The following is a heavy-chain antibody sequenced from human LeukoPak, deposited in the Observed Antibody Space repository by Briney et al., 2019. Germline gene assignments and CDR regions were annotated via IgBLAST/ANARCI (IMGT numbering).Heavy chain of an antibody. J-gene: IGHJ4*02. CDR1: GYTFTGYY. CDR3: ARDLRDDSSGWYAGY. D-gene: IGHD6-19*01. V-gene: IGHV1-2*02. Sequence: ASVTVSCKASGYTFTGYYMHWVRQAPGQGLEWMGWINPNSGGTNYAQKFQGRVTMTRDTSISTAYMELSRLRSDDTAVYYCARDLRDDSSGWYAGYWGQGTLVTVSS. CDR2: INPNSGGT.